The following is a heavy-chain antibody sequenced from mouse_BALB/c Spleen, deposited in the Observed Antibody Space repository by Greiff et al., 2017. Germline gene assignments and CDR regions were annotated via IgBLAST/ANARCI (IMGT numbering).Heavy chain of an antibody. Sequence: VQLKESGAELVKPGASVKLSCTASGFNIKDTYMHWVKQRPEQGLEWIGRIDPANGNTKYDPKFQGKATITADTSSNTAYLQLSSLTSEDTAVYYCASLRGYYAMDYWGQGTSVTVSS. CDR3: ASLRGYYAMDY. CDR1: GFNIKDTY. CDR2: IDPANGNT. D-gene: IGHD1-1*01. V-gene: IGHV14-3*02. J-gene: IGHJ4*01.